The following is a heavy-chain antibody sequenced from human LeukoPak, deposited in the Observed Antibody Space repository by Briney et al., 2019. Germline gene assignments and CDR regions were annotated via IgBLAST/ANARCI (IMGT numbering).Heavy chain of an antibody. CDR1: GFTFSSYS. D-gene: IGHD6-19*01. Sequence: GGSLRLSCAASGFTFSSYSMNWVRQAPGKGLEWVSSISSSSSYIYYADSVRGRFTISRDNAKNSLYLQMNSLRAEDTAVYYCARFQQWLPFDYWGQGTLVTVSS. V-gene: IGHV3-21*01. CDR3: ARFQQWLPFDY. CDR2: ISSSSSYI. J-gene: IGHJ4*02.